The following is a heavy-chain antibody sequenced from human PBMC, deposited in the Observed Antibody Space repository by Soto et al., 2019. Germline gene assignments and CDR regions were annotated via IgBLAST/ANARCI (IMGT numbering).Heavy chain of an antibody. CDR3: ARGGWELLYGMDV. Sequence: PSETLSLTCTVSGGSISSYYWSWIRQPPGKGLEWIGYIYYSGSTNYNPSLKSRVTISVDTSKNQFSLKLSSVTAADTAVYYCARGGWELLYGMDVWGQGTTVTVSS. CDR2: IYYSGST. D-gene: IGHD1-26*01. J-gene: IGHJ6*02. CDR1: GGSISSYY. V-gene: IGHV4-59*01.